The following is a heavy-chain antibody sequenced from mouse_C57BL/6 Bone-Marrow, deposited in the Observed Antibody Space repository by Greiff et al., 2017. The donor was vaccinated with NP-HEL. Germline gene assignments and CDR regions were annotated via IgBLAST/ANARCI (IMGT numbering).Heavy chain of an antibody. V-gene: IGHV1-85*01. Sequence: QVQLQQSGPELVKPGASVKLSCTASGYTFTSYDINWVKQRPGQGLEWIGWIYPNDGSTKYNEKFKGQATLTVDPSSSTAYMELHSLTSEDSAVYVCTWLGGDDWGQGTTLTVSS. J-gene: IGHJ2*01. CDR3: TWLGGDD. CDR1: GYTFTSYD. CDR2: IYPNDGST. D-gene: IGHD3-3*01.